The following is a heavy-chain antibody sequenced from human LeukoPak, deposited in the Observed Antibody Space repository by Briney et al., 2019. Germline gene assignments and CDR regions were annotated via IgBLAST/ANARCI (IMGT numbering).Heavy chain of an antibody. J-gene: IGHJ3*02. Sequence: GGSLRLSCAASGFTFSSYSMNWVCQAPGKGLEWVSSISSSSSYIYYADSVKGRFTISRDNAKNSLYLQMNSLRAEDTAVYYCARETPGRSQEGAFDIWGQGTMVTVSS. CDR1: GFTFSSYS. CDR3: ARETPGRSQEGAFDI. CDR2: ISSSSSYI. D-gene: IGHD1-14*01. V-gene: IGHV3-21*04.